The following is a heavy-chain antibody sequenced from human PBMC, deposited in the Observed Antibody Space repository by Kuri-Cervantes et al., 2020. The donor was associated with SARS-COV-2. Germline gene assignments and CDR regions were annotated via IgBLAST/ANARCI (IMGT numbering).Heavy chain of an antibody. CDR1: GYSFTNYW. CDR3: ARPLYSNYDLVFWCFDL. D-gene: IGHD4-11*01. CDR2: IYPADSDT. J-gene: IGHJ2*01. V-gene: IGHV5-51*01. Sequence: KVSCKGSGYSFTNYWIGWVRQMPGKGLEWMGIIYPADSDTRYSPSFQGQVTISADKSISTAYLQWSSLKASDTVVYYCARPLYSNYDLVFWCFDLWGRGTLVTVSS.